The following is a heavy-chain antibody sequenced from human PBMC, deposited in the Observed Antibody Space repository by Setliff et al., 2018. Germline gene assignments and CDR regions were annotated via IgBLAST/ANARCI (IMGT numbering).Heavy chain of an antibody. Sequence: SETLSLTCTVSGDSISSSSYYWGWIRQPAGKGLEWIGHFHTGGSTNYNRSLRSRVSISVDTSKNQFSLKLSSVTAADTAVYYCARSIGLWFVDWGQGTLVTVSS. CDR2: FHTGGST. V-gene: IGHV4-61*09. J-gene: IGHJ4*02. CDR3: ARSIGLWFVD. CDR1: GDSISSSSYY. D-gene: IGHD5-18*01.